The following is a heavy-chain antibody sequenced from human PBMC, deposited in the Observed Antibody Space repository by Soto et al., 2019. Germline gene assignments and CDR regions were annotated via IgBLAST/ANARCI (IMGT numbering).Heavy chain of an antibody. CDR3: ARGGWSDNWFVP. CDR2: FYYSGST. Sequence: PSETLSLTCTVSGGSISTGGYYWNWIRQHPGKGLEWIGYFYYSGSTYYNPSLKSRVSMSADTSKNQFSMKLSSVTAADTAVYYCARGGWSDNWFVPWGQGTLVTVSS. V-gene: IGHV4-31*03. CDR1: GGSISTGGYY. J-gene: IGHJ5*02. D-gene: IGHD6-19*01.